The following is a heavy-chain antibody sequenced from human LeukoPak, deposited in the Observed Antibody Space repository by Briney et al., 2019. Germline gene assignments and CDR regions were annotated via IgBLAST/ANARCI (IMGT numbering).Heavy chain of an antibody. CDR3: ARNSGANVYTYSFQY. J-gene: IGHJ4*02. CDR2: RNGGTT. D-gene: IGHD1-26*01. CDR1: GFTLDDYA. V-gene: IGHV3-20*04. Sequence: GGSLRLSCAASGFTLDDYAMHWVRQAPGKGLEWVSGRNGGTTTYADSVKGRFTISRDNAKNSLYLQTNSLRVGDTAFYYCARNSGANVYTYSFQYWGRGTLVTVSS.